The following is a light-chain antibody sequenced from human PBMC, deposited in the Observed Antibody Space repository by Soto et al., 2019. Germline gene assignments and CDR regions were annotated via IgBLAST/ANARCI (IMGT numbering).Light chain of an antibody. CDR1: SSDVGGYNY. Sequence: QSVLTQPASVSGSPGQSIAISCTGTSSDVGGYNYVSWYQQHPGKAPKLMIYDVSNRPSGVSNRFSGSKSGNTGSLTISGLQAEDEADYYCSSYTSSRDYVFGTGTKVTVL. V-gene: IGLV2-14*01. CDR2: DVS. CDR3: SSYTSSRDYV. J-gene: IGLJ1*01.